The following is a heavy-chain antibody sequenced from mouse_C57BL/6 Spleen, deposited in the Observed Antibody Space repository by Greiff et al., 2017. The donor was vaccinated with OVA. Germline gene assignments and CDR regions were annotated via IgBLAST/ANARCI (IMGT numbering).Heavy chain of an antibody. D-gene: IGHD2-4*01. CDR3: ARLGYYDYDGAWFAY. CDR2: INPSNGGT. J-gene: IGHJ3*01. Sequence: QVQLQQPGTELVKPGASEKLSCKASGYTFTSYWMHWVKQRPGQGLEWIGNINPSNGGTNYNEKFKSKATLTVDKSSSTAYMQLSSLTSEDSAVYYCARLGYYDYDGAWFAYWGQGTLVTVSA. V-gene: IGHV1-53*01. CDR1: GYTFTSYW.